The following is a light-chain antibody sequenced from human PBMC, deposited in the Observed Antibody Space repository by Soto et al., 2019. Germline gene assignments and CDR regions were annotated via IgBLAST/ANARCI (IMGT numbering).Light chain of an antibody. V-gene: IGLV2-18*02. J-gene: IGLJ1*01. CDR1: SGDVGSYDH. CDR2: EVS. CDR3: RSYTSCSTYV. Sequence: QSALTQPPSVSGSPGQSVTISCTGTSGDVGSYDHVSWYQQPPGTAPKLMIYEVSNRPSGVPDRFSGSQSGNTASLTISGLQAEDEADYYCRSYTSCSTYVFGTGTKLTVL.